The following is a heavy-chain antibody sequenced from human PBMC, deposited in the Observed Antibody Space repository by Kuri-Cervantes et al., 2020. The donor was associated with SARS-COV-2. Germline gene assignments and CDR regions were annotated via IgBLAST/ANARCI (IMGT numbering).Heavy chain of an antibody. CDR2: IYYNGNT. J-gene: IGHJ6*02. V-gene: IGHV4-59*01. CDR1: GGSITSFY. CDR3: ARETAVTGGGMDV. Sequence: SETLSLTCTVSGGSITSFYWSWIRQPPGKGLEWIGYIYYNGNTNYSPSLNGRVTISLDTSENQFSLKLSSVTAADTAVYYCARETAVTGGGMDVWGQGTTVTVSS. D-gene: IGHD4-11*01.